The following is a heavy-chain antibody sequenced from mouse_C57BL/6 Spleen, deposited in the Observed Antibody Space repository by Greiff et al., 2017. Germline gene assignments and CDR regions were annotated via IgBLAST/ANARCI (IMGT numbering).Heavy chain of an antibody. V-gene: IGHV1-55*01. CDR3: ARTPPGAMDY. CDR1: GYTFTSYW. J-gene: IGHJ4*01. CDR2: IYPGSGST. Sequence: LPPSGAERGESVGSGKRACRVSGYTFTSYWLTWVKQRPGQGLEWIGDIYPGSGSTNYNEKFKSKATLTVDTSSSTAYMQLSSLTSEDSAVYYCARTPPGAMDYWGQGTSVTVSS.